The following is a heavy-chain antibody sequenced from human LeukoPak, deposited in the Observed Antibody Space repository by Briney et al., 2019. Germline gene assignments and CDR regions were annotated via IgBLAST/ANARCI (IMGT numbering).Heavy chain of an antibody. J-gene: IGHJ5*02. V-gene: IGHV4-59*12. CDR3: ARLEQWLYNWFDP. D-gene: IGHD6-19*01. CDR1: CGSISSYY. CDR2: TYYSGST. Sequence: SETLSLTCTVSCGSISSYYWSWIRQPPGKGLEWIGYTYYSGSTNYNPSLKSRVTISVDTSKNQFSLKLSSVTAADTAVYYCARLEQWLYNWFDPWGQGTLVTVSS.